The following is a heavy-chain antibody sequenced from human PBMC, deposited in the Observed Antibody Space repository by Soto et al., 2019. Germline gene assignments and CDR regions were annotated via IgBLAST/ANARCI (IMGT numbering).Heavy chain of an antibody. CDR3: ARRSPSSIAAQTFDY. CDR1: GGCISSSSYY. D-gene: IGHD6-6*01. J-gene: IGHJ4*02. Sequence: SETVSLTCTVSGGCISSSSYYWGWIRQPPGKGLEWIGSIYYSGSTYYNPSLKSRVTISVDTSKNQFSLKLSSVTAADTAVYYCARRSPSSIAAQTFDYWGQGTLVTVSS. V-gene: IGHV4-39*01. CDR2: IYYSGST.